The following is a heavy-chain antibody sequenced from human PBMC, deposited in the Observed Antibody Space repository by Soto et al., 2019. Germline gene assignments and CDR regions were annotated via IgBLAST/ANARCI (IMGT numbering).Heavy chain of an antibody. CDR1: GGSISSYY. CDR2: IYYSGST. V-gene: IGHV4-59*01. J-gene: IGHJ4*02. D-gene: IGHD3-10*01. Sequence: SETLSLTCTVSGGSISSYYWSWIRQPPGKGLEWIGYIYYSGSTNYNPSLKSRVTISVDTSKNQSSLKLSSVTAADTAVYYCARDHYYGSGSGFDYWGQGTLVTVSS. CDR3: ARDHYYGSGSGFDY.